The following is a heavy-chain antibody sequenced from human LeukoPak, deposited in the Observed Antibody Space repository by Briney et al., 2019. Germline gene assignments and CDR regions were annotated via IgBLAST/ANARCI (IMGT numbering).Heavy chain of an antibody. CDR2: IYSGGST. V-gene: IGHV3-53*01. Sequence: PGGSLRLSCAASGFTVSSNYMSWVRQAPGKGLEWVSVIYSGGSTYYADSVKGRFTISRDNSKNTLYLQMNSLRAEDTAVYYCARGSHSSGYYGYYYYYGMDVWGQGTTVTVSS. D-gene: IGHD3-22*01. CDR1: GFTVSSNY. J-gene: IGHJ6*02. CDR3: ARGSHSSGYYGYYYYYGMDV.